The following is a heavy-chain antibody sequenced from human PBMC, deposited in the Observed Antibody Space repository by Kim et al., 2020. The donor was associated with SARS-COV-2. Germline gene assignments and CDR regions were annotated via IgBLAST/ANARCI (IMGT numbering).Heavy chain of an antibody. CDR3: AKGGDCYSCYGMDV. Sequence: GGSLRLSCAASGFTFSSYGMHWVRQAPGKGLEWVAVISYDGSNKYYADSVKGRFTISRDNSKNTLYLQMNSLRAEDTAVYYCAKGGDCYSCYGMDVWGQGTTVTVSS. CDR2: ISYDGSNK. J-gene: IGHJ6*02. V-gene: IGHV3-30*18. D-gene: IGHD2-21*02. CDR1: GFTFSSYG.